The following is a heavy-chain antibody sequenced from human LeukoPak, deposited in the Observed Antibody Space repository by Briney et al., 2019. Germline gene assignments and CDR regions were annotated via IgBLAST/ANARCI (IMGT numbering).Heavy chain of an antibody. J-gene: IGHJ4*02. CDR1: TGSINSYY. Sequence: PSETLSLTCTASTGSINSYYWSWIRQPPGKGLEWIGYIDYSVSTNYNPSLKSRVTISVDTSKNQFSLQLGSVTAADTAVYYCARHIIYSKKPSFDHGGQGTGVTVSS. CDR2: IDYSVST. V-gene: IGHV4-59*01. D-gene: IGHD4-11*01. CDR3: ARHIIYSKKPSFDH.